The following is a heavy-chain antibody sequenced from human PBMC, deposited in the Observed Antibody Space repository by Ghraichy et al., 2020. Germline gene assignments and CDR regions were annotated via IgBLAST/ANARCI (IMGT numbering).Heavy chain of an antibody. V-gene: IGHV3-7*01. CDR3: AREYYDSSGYYEGYFDY. Sequence: GSLRLSCAASGFTFSSYWMSWVRQAPGKGLEWVANIKQDGSEKYYVDSVKGRFTISRDNAKNSLYLQMNSLRAEDTAVYYCAREYYDSSGYYEGYFDYWGQGTLVTVSS. J-gene: IGHJ4*02. D-gene: IGHD3-22*01. CDR1: GFTFSSYW. CDR2: IKQDGSEK.